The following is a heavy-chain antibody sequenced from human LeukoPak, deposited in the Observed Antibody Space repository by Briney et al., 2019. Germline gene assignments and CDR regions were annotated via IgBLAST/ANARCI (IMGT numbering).Heavy chain of an antibody. V-gene: IGHV3-23*01. D-gene: IGHD2-15*01. CDR2: IIGSGRKT. CDR3: AKDGAAWSKDF. J-gene: IGHJ4*02. Sequence: GGSLRLSCAASGFTFSNFAMTWVRQAPGKGLDWVAAIIGSGRKTFYADSVKGRFTISRDNSKNTLYLHLSTLRVEDSALYYCAKDGAAWSKDFWGQGTLVTVSS. CDR1: GFTFSNFA.